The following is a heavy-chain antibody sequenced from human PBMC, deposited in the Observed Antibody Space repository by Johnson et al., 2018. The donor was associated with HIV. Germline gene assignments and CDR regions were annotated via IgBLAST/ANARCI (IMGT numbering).Heavy chain of an antibody. CDR2: IKSKTDGGTT. V-gene: IGHV3-15*01. D-gene: IGHD1-1*01. Sequence: VQLVESGGGLVQPGGSLRLSCAASGFTVSSNYMSWVRQAPGKGLEWVSVIKSKTDGGTTDYAAPVKGRFTISRDDSKNTLYLQMNSLRAEDTAVYYCARGHWAFDIWDQGTMVTVSS. CDR1: GFTVSSNY. J-gene: IGHJ3*02. CDR3: ARGHWAFDI.